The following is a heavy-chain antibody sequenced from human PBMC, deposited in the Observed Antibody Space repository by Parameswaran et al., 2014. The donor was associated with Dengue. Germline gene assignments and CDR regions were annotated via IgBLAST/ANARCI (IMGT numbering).Heavy chain of an antibody. CDR3: AREGYCSSTSCSDAFDI. V-gene: IGHV1-2*04. D-gene: IGHD2-2*01. Sequence: WVRQAPGQGLEWMGWINPNSGGTNYAQKFQGWVTMTRDTSISTAYMELSRLRSDDTAVYYCAREGYCSSTSCSDAFDIWGQGTMVTVSS. J-gene: IGHJ3*02. CDR2: INPNSGGT.